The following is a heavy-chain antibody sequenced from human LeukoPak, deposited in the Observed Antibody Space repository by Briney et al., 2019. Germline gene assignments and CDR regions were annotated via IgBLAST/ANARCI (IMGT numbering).Heavy chain of an antibody. CDR3: ARDNYCDSSGYYQRGGYFDY. Sequence: PGGSLRLSCAASGFTVSSNYMSWVRQAPGKGLEWVSVIYSGGSTYYADSVKGRFTISRDNSKNMLYLQMNSLRAEDTAVYYCARDNYCDSSGYYQRGGYFDYWGEGPLVTVSS. D-gene: IGHD3-22*01. V-gene: IGHV3-53*05. J-gene: IGHJ4*02. CDR1: GFTVSSNY. CDR2: IYSGGST.